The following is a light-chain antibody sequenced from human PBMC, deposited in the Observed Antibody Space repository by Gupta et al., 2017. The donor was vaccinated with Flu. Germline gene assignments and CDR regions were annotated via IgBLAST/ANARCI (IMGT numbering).Light chain of an antibody. CDR3: AGWDATLNGPV. CDR2: RNN. Sequence: SCSNIGINPVHGYQQVPGTAPQLLSYRNNQRPSGVPDRFSGSKSGTSASLAIGGRQSGDEADYYCAGWDATLNGPVFGGGTKLTVL. CDR1: CSNIGINP. V-gene: IGLV1-44*01. J-gene: IGLJ3*02.